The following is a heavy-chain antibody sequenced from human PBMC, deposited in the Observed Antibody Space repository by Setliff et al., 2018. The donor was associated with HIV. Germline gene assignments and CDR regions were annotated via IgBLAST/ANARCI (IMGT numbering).Heavy chain of an antibody. V-gene: IGHV1-69*13. D-gene: IGHD5-12*01. J-gene: IGHJ4*02. CDR2: IIPIFGTA. CDR3: ARGPLYGYERGYFDY. Sequence: SVKVSCKASGGTFSSYAISWVRQAPGQGLEWMGGIIPIFGTANYAQKFQDRVTITADESTSTVHMEISSLTSEDTALYYCARGPLYGYERGYFDYWGQGTLVTVSS. CDR1: GGTFSSYA.